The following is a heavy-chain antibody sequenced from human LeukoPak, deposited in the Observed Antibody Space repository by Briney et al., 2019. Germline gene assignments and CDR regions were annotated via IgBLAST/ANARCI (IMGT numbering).Heavy chain of an antibody. CDR3: ANEVGEADSTENYYYYYMDV. CDR2: ISWNSGSI. CDR1: GFTFSSYA. V-gene: IGHV3-9*01. J-gene: IGHJ6*03. Sequence: GGSLRLSCAASGFTFSSYAMSWVRQAPGKGLEWVSGISWNSGSIGYADSVKGRFTISRDNAKNSLYLQMNSLRAEDTALYYCANEVGEADSTENYYYYYMDVWGKGTTVTVSS. D-gene: IGHD2-2*01.